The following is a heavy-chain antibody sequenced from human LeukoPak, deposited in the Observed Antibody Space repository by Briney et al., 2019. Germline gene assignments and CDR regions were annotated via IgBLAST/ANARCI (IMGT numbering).Heavy chain of an antibody. V-gene: IGHV3-7*01. Sequence: PGRTLRLSCAASRFTLSTYWLSWVCQPPGKGLEWVAHRKQDGSQEYYVDSVKGRFTISRDSAKNSLYLQMNSLRAEDTAVYYCARGVPYDSWSGPHYSDYWGQGTLVTVSS. CDR2: RKQDGSQE. CDR3: ARGVPYDSWSGPHYSDY. J-gene: IGHJ4*02. D-gene: IGHD3-3*01. CDR1: RFTLSTYW.